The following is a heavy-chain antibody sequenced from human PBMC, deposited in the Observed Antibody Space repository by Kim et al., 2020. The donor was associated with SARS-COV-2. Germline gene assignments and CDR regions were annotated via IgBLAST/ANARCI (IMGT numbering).Heavy chain of an antibody. J-gene: IGHJ6*02. D-gene: IGHD3-10*01. Sequence: SETLSLTCTVSGGSISSGGYYWSWIRQHPGKGLEWIGYIYYSGSTYYNPSLKSRVTISVDTSKNQFSLKLRSVTAADTAVYYCARGHVILWFGEQVNPPRYGVDVLGQETTGTVSS. CDR2: IYYSGST. CDR1: GGSISSGGYY. CDR3: ARGHVILWFGEQVNPPRYGVDV. V-gene: IGHV4-31*03.